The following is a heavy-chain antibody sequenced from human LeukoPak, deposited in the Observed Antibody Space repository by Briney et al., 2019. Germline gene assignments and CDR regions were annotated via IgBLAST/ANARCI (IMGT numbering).Heavy chain of an antibody. J-gene: IGHJ4*02. Sequence: QSGGSLRLSCAASGFTFSSYSMNWVRQAPGKGLEWVSYISSSSSTRYCADSVKGRFTVSRDNAKNSLYLQMNSLRAEDTAVYYCARDIRATGTSFDYWGQGTLVTVSS. CDR3: ARDIRATGTSFDY. CDR1: GFTFSSYS. CDR2: ISSSSSTR. D-gene: IGHD1-1*01. V-gene: IGHV3-48*04.